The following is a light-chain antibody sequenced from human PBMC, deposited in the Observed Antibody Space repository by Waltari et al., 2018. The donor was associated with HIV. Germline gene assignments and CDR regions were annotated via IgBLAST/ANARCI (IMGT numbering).Light chain of an antibody. Sequence: EIVMTQSPATLSVCPGERAPLSCRASQSVITNLAWYQQRFGQPPRLLIYGASTRATNIPTRFSGGGSGTEFTLTISSLQSEDFVIYYCQQYNNWPRTFGQGTKVEV. V-gene: IGKV3-15*01. J-gene: IGKJ1*01. CDR2: GAS. CDR3: QQYNNWPRT. CDR1: QSVITN.